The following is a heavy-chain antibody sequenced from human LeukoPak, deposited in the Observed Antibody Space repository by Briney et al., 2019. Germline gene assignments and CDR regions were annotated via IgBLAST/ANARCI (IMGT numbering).Heavy chain of an antibody. CDR3: ARGPRGKTGTTKYYFDY. V-gene: IGHV1-2*02. D-gene: IGHD1-1*01. CDR1: GYTFTGYY. J-gene: IGHJ4*02. CDR2: INPNSGGT. Sequence: ASVKVSCKASGYTFTGYYMHWVRQAPGQGLEWMGWINPNSGGTNYAQKFQGRVTMTRNTSISTAYMELSSLRSEDTAVYYCARGPRGKTGTTKYYFDYWGQGTLVTVSS.